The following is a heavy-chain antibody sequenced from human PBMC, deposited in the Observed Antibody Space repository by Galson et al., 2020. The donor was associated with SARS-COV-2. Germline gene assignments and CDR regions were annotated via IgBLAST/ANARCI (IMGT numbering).Heavy chain of an antibody. J-gene: IGHJ4*02. V-gene: IGHV3-30-3*01. CDR3: ASSGQLLEYFDY. CDR1: GFTFSSYA. CDR2: ISYDGSNK. Sequence: GGSLRLSCAASGFTFSSYAMHWVRQAPGKGLEWVAVISYDGSNKYYADSVKGRFTISRDNSKNTLYLQMNSLRAEDTAVYYCASSGQLLEYFDYGGQGTLVTVSS. D-gene: IGHD2-2*01.